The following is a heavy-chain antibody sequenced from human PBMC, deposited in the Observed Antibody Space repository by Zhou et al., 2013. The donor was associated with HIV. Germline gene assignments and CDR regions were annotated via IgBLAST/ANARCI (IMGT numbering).Heavy chain of an antibody. CDR3: ARDPEFVAAAGPKWFDP. J-gene: IGHJ5*02. D-gene: IGHD6-13*01. CDR1: GDSVSSDY. V-gene: IGHV4-38-2*02. Sequence: QVQLQESGPGLVKPSETLSLTCTVSGDSVSSDYWSWIRQPPGKGLEWIGTIYHTGSTYYNPSLKSRVTISIDTSKNQFSLKLSSVTAADTAVYYCARDPEFVAAAGPKWFDPWGQGTLVTVSS. CDR2: IYHTGST.